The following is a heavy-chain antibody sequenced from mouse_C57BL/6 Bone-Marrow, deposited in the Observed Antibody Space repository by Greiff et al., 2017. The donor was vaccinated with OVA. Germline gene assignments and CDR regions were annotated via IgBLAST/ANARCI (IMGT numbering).Heavy chain of an antibody. Sequence: VQLKQPGAELVKPGASVKLSCKASGYTFTSYWMHWVKQRPGRGLEWIGMIDPNSGGTKYNEKFKSKATLTVDKPSSTAYMQLSSLTSEDSAVDYCARERDYYATGRFDYWGQGTTLTVSS. CDR2: IDPNSGGT. CDR3: ARERDYYATGRFDY. CDR1: GYTFTSYW. D-gene: IGHD1-1*01. J-gene: IGHJ2*01. V-gene: IGHV1-72*01.